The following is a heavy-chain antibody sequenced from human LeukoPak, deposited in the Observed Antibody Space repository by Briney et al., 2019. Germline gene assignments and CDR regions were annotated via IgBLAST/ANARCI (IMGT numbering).Heavy chain of an antibody. J-gene: IGHJ4*02. Sequence: GGSLRLSCAASGFSFSSHVMHWVRQAPGKGLEWVSGISGSGGDTYYAESVKSRFTISRDNSKNTLNLQMNSLRAEDTALYYCAKDQNYESSGYYGGFDYWGQGTLVTVSS. CDR2: ISGSGGDT. V-gene: IGHV3-23*01. D-gene: IGHD3-22*01. CDR1: GFSFSSHV. CDR3: AKDQNYESSGYYGGFDY.